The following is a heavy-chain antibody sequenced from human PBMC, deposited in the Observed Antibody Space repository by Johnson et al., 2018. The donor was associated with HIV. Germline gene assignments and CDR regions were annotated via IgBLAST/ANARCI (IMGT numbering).Heavy chain of an antibody. CDR1: GFTFSSYA. D-gene: IGHD4-17*01. V-gene: IGHV3-30*04. CDR2: IAYDGSNK. Sequence: QVQLVESGGGVVQPGRSLRVSCAASGFTFSSYAMHWVRQAPGKGLEWVAVIAYDGSNKYYADSVKGRFTISRDNSKNTLYLQMNSLRAEDTAVYYCARDGTFGYGDYVGRAFDIWGQGTMVTVSS. J-gene: IGHJ3*02. CDR3: ARDGTFGYGDYVGRAFDI.